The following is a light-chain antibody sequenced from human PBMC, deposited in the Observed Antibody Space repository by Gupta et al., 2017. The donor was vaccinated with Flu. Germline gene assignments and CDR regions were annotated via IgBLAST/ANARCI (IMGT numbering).Light chain of an antibody. J-gene: IGLJ1*01. CDR3: SSYTTRSTLV. CDR1: STDVGVYNY. Sequence: QSALTQPASVSGSPGQSITISCTGTSTDVGVYNYVSWYQQHPGKAPKLMIYEVSNRPSGVPNRFSGSKSGNTASLTISGFQAEDEADYHCSSYTTRSTLVFGTGTKVTVL. CDR2: EVS. V-gene: IGLV2-14*01.